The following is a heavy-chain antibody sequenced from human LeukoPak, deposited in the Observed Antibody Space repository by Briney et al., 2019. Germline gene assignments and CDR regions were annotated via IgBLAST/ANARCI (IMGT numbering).Heavy chain of an antibody. J-gene: IGHJ5*02. V-gene: IGHV3-23*01. CDR2: ISGSGGST. Sequence: GGSLRLSCAASGFTFSSYAMSWVRQAPGKGLEWVSAISGSGGSTYYADSVKGRFTISRDNSKNTLYLQMNGLGAEDTAVYYCAKSQYYYGSGSYHKSWGQGTLVTVSS. CDR3: AKSQYYYGSGSYHKS. CDR1: GFTFSSYA. D-gene: IGHD3-10*01.